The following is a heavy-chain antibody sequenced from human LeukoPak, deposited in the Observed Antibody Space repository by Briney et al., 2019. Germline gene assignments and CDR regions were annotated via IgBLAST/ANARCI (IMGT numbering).Heavy chain of an antibody. CDR1: GGSINNYY. CDR2: IYYTGIT. D-gene: IGHD3-3*01. Sequence: SETLSLTCIVSGGSINNYYWSWVRQSPGRGREWIGYIYYTGITNYNPSLRRRVILSVDTSKNQFSLKLRSVTAADTAVYFCARASSTPGSGYYPFDYWGQGTLVTVSS. J-gene: IGHJ4*02. V-gene: IGHV4-59*01. CDR3: ARASSTPGSGYYPFDY.